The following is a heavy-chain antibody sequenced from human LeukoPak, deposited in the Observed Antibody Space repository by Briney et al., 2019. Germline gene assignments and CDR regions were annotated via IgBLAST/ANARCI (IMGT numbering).Heavy chain of an antibody. D-gene: IGHD2-15*01. V-gene: IGHV3-48*03. J-gene: IGHJ4*02. CDR3: ARGGYCSGGNCYATLYDF. CDR1: GFTFSSYA. Sequence: GGSLRLSCVASGFTFSSYAMNWVRQAPGKGLEWVSYIGPSGTPIYDADSVKGRFTVSRDNAKNLLYLQMNSLRADDTGVYYCARGGYCSGGNCYATLYDFWGQGARVTVSS. CDR2: IGPSGTPI.